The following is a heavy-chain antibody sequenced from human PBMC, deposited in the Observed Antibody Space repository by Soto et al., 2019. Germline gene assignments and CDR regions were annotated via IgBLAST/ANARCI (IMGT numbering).Heavy chain of an antibody. V-gene: IGHV3-15*07. CDR2: IKSKTDGGTT. D-gene: IGHD6-13*01. CDR1: GFTFSNAW. CDR3: TLQWPDSSSWGTYGMDV. J-gene: IGHJ6*02. Sequence: GGSLRLSCAASGFTFSNAWMNWVRQAPGKGLKWVGRIKSKTDGGTTDYAAPVKGRFTISRDDSKNTLYLQMNSLKTEDTAVYYCTLQWPDSSSWGTYGMDVWGQGTTVTVSS.